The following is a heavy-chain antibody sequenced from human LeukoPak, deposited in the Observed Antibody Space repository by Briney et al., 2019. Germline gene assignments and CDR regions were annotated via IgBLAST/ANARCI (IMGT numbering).Heavy chain of an antibody. CDR1: GFTFSIYS. Sequence: PGGSLRLSCAASGFTFSIYSMNWVRQAPGKGLEWVSSISSSSSYVYYADSLKGRFTISRDNAKNSLYLQMNSLRAEDTAVYYCARGWGATSGPMGTSFDIWGQGTMVTVSS. CDR3: ARGWGATSGPMGTSFDI. D-gene: IGHD6-19*01. CDR2: ISSSSSYV. V-gene: IGHV3-21*01. J-gene: IGHJ3*02.